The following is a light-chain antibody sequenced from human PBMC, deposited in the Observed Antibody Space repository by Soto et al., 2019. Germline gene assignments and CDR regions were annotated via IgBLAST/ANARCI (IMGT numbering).Light chain of an antibody. CDR2: WAS. J-gene: IGKJ1*01. CDR1: QSILYSSNNKNY. CDR3: LQYYTTPEA. V-gene: IGKV4-1*01. Sequence: DIVMTQSPDSLAVSLAERATINCKSSQSILYSSNNKNYFAWYQQKPGQRPKLLIYWASTRESGVPDRFSGSGSGTDFTLTISSLQAEDAAVYYCLQYYTTPEALGQGTEVDIK.